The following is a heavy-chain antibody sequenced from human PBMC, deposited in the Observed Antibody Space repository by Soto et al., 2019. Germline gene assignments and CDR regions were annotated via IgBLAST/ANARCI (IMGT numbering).Heavy chain of an antibody. Sequence: PGESLKISCKGSGYSFTSYWISWVRQMPGEGLEWMGRIDPSDSYTNYSPSFQGHVTISADKSISTAYLQWSSLKASDTAMYYCSREETNQAVAGMDDYWGQGTLVTVSS. D-gene: IGHD6-19*01. CDR1: GYSFTSYW. CDR2: IDPSDSYT. V-gene: IGHV5-10-1*01. J-gene: IGHJ4*02. CDR3: SREETNQAVAGMDDY.